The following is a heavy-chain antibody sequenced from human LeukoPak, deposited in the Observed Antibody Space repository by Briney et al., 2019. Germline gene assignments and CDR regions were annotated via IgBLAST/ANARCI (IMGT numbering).Heavy chain of an antibody. CDR3: YLSGWYRPSPRFDP. CDR1: GFTFSSYG. CDR2: ISYDGSKK. Sequence: PGGSLRLSCAASGFTFSSYGMHWVRQAPGKGLEWAAVISYDGSKKYYADSVKGRFTISRDSSKNTLYLQIDSLRAEDTAVYYCYLSGWYRPSPRFDPWGQGTLVTVSS. D-gene: IGHD6-19*01. V-gene: IGHV3-30*03. J-gene: IGHJ5*02.